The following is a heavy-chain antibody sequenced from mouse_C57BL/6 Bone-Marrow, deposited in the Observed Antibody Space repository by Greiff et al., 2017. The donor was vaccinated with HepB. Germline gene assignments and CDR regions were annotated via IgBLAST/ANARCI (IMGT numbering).Heavy chain of an antibody. CDR3: AREDYYGYDPY. Sequence: VKLLESGAELVRPGTSVKVSCKASGYAFTNYLIEWVKQRPGQGLEWIGVINPGSGGTNYNEKFKGKATLTADKSSSTAYMQLSSLTSEDSAVYFCAREDYYGYDPYWGQGTLVTVSA. CDR1: GYAFTNYL. CDR2: INPGSGGT. J-gene: IGHJ3*01. V-gene: IGHV1-54*01. D-gene: IGHD2-2*01.